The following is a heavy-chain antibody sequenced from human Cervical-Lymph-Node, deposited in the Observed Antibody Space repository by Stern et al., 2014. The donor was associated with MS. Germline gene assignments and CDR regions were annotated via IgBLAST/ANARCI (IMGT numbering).Heavy chain of an antibody. Sequence: VQLVESGSGLVKPSQTLSLTCAVSGGSISSGGYSWSWIRQPPGKGLEWIGYIYHSGSTYYNPSLKSRVTISVDRSETHFSLKLSSVTAADTAVYYCVRGHQLSPNWFDPWGQGTLVIVSS. CDR2: IYHSGST. CDR3: VRGHQLSPNWFDP. J-gene: IGHJ5*02. D-gene: IGHD2-2*01. V-gene: IGHV4-30-2*01. CDR1: GGSISSGGYS.